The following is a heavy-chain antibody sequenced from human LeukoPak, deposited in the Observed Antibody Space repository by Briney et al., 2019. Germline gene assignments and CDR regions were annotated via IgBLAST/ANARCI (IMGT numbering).Heavy chain of an antibody. J-gene: IGHJ6*02. CDR2: INQDGSEK. Sequence: GGSLRLSCAASGFTFSSYWMSWVRQAPGKGLEWVANINQDGSEKHFVDSVKGRFSISRDNAKRSLYLQMNSLRAEDTAVYYCARDSAPGGYDSSGYYPPYYYYGMDVWGQGTTVTVSS. CDR1: GFTFSSYW. D-gene: IGHD3-22*01. CDR3: ARDSAPGGYDSSGYYPPYYYYGMDV. V-gene: IGHV3-7*01.